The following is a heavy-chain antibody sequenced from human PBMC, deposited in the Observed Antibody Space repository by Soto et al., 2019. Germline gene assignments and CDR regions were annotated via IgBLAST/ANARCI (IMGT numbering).Heavy chain of an antibody. D-gene: IGHD6-19*01. CDR1: GFTFSSYS. V-gene: IGHV3-21*01. J-gene: IGHJ3*02. CDR2: ISSSSSYI. Sequence: EVQLVESGGGLVKPGGSLRLSCAASGFTFSSYSMNWVRQAPGKGLEWDSSISSSSSYIYYADSVKGRFTISRDNAKNSLYLQMNSLRAEDTAVYYCARDGGIAVTNAFDIWGQGTLVTVSS. CDR3: ARDGGIAVTNAFDI.